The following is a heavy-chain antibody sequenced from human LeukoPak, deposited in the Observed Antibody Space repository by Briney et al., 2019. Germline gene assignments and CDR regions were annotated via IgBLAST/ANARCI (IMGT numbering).Heavy chain of an antibody. J-gene: IGHJ4*02. CDR1: GYTCISWY. CDR3: ARDQSESLNYFDY. CDR2: INPHSATT. V-gene: IGHV1-46*01. Sequence: ASVKVSCKASGYTCISWYIHWVRQAPGQGLEWMGIINPHSATTTYAQSFQGRLTMTRDTSTSTVYMELSRLKSEDTAMYYCARDQSESLNYFDYWGQGTLLTVSS.